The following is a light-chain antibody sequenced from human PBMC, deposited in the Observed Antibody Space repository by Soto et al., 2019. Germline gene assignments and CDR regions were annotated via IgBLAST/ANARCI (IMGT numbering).Light chain of an antibody. CDR1: QNVDKF. V-gene: IGKV3-11*01. Sequence: EIELTQSPATLSLSPGETATLSCRASQNVDKFLAWYQQRPGQPPRLLIFDSSNRATGVPVRFSGGGSGTDFTLTISSLEPEDFAVYYCLQRSDWPPITFGQGTRLEIK. CDR2: DSS. J-gene: IGKJ5*01. CDR3: LQRSDWPPIT.